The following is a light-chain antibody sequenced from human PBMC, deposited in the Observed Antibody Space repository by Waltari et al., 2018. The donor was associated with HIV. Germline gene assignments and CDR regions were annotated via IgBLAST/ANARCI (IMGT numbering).Light chain of an antibody. CDR3: CSYAGSSTFYWV. Sequence: QSALTQPASVSGSPGQSITISCTGTSSDVGSSNLVSWYQQHPGKAPKLMIYEVSKRPSGVSNRFSGSKSGNTASLTISGLQAEDEADYYCCSYAGSSTFYWVFGGGTKLTVL. CDR1: SSDVGSSNL. CDR2: EVS. J-gene: IGLJ3*02. V-gene: IGLV2-23*02.